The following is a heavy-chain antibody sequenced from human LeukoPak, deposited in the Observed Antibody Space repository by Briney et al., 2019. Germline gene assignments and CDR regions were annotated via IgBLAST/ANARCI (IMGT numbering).Heavy chain of an antibody. CDR2: IYHSGST. Sequence: SETLFLTCTVSGGSISTYFWSWIRQPPGKGLEWIGSIYHSGSTYYNPSLKSRVTISVDTSKDQFSLKLSSVTAADTAVYYCARETDAFDIWGQGTMVTVSS. CDR1: GGSISTYF. CDR3: ARETDAFDI. J-gene: IGHJ3*02. V-gene: IGHV4-38-2*02.